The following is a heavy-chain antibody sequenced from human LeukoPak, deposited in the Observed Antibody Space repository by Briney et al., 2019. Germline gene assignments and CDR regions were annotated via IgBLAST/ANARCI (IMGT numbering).Heavy chain of an antibody. D-gene: IGHD4-17*01. CDR1: GGSISSGGYS. J-gene: IGHJ6*03. Sequence: SETLSLTCAVSGGSISSGGYSWSWIRQPPGKGLEWIGYIYYSGSTYYNPSLKSRVTISVDTSKNQFSLKLSSVTAADTAVYYCARSYLRRAWDYYYYMDVWGKGTTVTVSS. CDR3: ARSYLRRAWDYYYYMDV. V-gene: IGHV4-30-4*07. CDR2: IYYSGST.